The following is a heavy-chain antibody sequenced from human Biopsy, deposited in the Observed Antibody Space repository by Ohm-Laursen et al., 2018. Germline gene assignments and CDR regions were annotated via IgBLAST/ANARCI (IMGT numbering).Heavy chain of an antibody. J-gene: IGHJ4*02. V-gene: IGHV1-69*04. CDR3: ARAGRDGYNWDYFDF. Sequence: ASVKVSCKASGDSFSNYAISWVRQASGQGLEWMGRIIPILGIPNIAQKFQARVTITADVPTNTVYMELSSLTSEDTAVYYCARAGRDGYNWDYFDFGGQGTRVTVSS. D-gene: IGHD5-24*01. CDR2: IIPILGIP. CDR1: GDSFSNYA.